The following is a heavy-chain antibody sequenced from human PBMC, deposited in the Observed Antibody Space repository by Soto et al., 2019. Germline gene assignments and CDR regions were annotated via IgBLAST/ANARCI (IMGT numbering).Heavy chain of an antibody. CDR3: AKDSPGDSSGYSFDY. CDR2: ISSSGSTI. D-gene: IGHD3-22*01. Sequence: GGSLRLSCAASGFTFSDYYMSWIRQAPGKGLEWVSYISSSGSTIYYADSVKGRFTISRDNAKNSLYLQMNSLRAEDTAVYYCAKDSPGDSSGYSFDYWGQGTLVTVSS. J-gene: IGHJ4*02. V-gene: IGHV3-11*04. CDR1: GFTFSDYY.